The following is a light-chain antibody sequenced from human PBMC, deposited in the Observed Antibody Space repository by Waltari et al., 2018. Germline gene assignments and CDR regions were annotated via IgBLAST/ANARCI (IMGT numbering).Light chain of an antibody. CDR3: NSRDSGGTLLL. CDR2: GKD. Sequence: SSELTQDPTVSVALGQTVRITCQGDSLRFYYASWYQQKPGQAPVVVFFGKDHRPSGIPDRLAGSRSGNTASLTITGAQAEDEADYYCNSRDSGGTLLLFGGGTRLTVL. J-gene: IGLJ3*02. V-gene: IGLV3-19*01. CDR1: SLRFYY.